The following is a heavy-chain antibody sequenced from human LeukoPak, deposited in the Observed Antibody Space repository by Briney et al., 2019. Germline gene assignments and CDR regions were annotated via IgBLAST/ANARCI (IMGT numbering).Heavy chain of an antibody. CDR2: ISYDGSNK. V-gene: IGHV3-30*01. CDR3: ARGTYYYHSSGYPFDY. J-gene: IGHJ4*02. CDR1: GFTFSSYA. D-gene: IGHD3-22*01. Sequence: SGRSLRLSCAASGFTFSSYAMHWVRQAPGKGLEWVAVISYDGSNKYYADSVKGRFTISRDNSKNTLYLRMNSLRAEDTAVYYCARGTYYYHSSGYPFDYWRQGTLVTVSP.